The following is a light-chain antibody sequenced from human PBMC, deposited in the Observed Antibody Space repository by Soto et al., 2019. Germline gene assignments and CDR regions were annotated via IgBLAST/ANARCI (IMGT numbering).Light chain of an antibody. CDR2: EVS. CDR3: SSFSAATTTTVV. J-gene: IGLJ2*01. Sequence: QSALTQPASVSGSPGQSITISCTGTSSDVGAYKYVSWYQQHPGKAPKLIIYEVSNRPSGVPNRFSASKSGNTASLTISGLQTEDEAEYFCSSFSAATTTTVVFGGGTKLTVL. CDR1: SSDVGAYKY. V-gene: IGLV2-14*01.